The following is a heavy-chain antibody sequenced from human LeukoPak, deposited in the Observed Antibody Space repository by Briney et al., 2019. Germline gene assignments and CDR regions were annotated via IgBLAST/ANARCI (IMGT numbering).Heavy chain of an antibody. CDR1: GGSISSSSYY. V-gene: IGHV4-39*07. CDR2: IYYSGST. J-gene: IGHJ3*02. Sequence: SETLSLTCTVSGGSISSSSYYWGWIRQPPGKGLEWIGSIYYSGSTYYNPSLKSRVTISVDTSKNQFSLKLSSVTAADTAVYYCARFRDAFDIWGQGTMVTVSP. CDR3: ARFRDAFDI.